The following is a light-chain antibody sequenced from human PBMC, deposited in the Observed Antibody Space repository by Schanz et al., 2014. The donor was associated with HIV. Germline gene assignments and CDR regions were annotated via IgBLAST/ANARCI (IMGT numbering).Light chain of an antibody. CDR3: AAWDDSLNGRV. V-gene: IGLV1-44*01. J-gene: IGLJ3*02. CDR2: SNN. CDR1: NSNIGSNT. Sequence: QSVLTQPPSASGTPGQTVTMSCSGSNSNIGSNTVNWYQQLPGTAPKVLIYSNNQRPSGVPDRFSGSKSGTSASLAISGLQSEDEADYYCAAWDDSLNGRVFGGGTKLTVL.